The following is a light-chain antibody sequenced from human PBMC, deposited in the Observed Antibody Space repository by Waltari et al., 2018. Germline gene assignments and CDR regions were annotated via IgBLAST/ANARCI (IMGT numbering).Light chain of an antibody. CDR2: LAS. CDR3: QELKNSPFT. Sequence: DTQLTQSPSFLSASVGDRVTITCRASQGISSCLAWYQQKPGKAPKLLIYLASTLQSGVPSRFSGSGSGTEFTLTISSLQPGDFATYSCQELKNSPFTCGPGTRVDI. CDR1: QGISSC. J-gene: IGKJ3*01. V-gene: IGKV1-9*01.